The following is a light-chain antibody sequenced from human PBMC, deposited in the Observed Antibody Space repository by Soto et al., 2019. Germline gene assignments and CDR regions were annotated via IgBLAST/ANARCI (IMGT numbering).Light chain of an antibody. V-gene: IGKV3-20*01. CDR3: QQCVTSPWT. J-gene: IGKJ5*01. CDR1: QSVSSSY. Sequence: EIVMTQSPGTLSLSPGERATLSCRASQSVSSSYLAWYQQKPGQAPRLLISGASSRATGIPDRFSGSGSGTDFTLTISRLEPEDSAVYYCQQCVTSPWTFGQGTRLEIK. CDR2: GAS.